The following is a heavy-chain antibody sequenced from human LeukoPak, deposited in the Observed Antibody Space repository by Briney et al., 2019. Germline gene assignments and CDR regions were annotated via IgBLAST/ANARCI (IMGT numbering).Heavy chain of an antibody. CDR2: INHSGST. CDR3: ARASSGSRPNFDY. Sequence: SETLSLTCAVYGGSFSGYYWSWIRQPPGKGLEWIGEINHSGSTNYNPSLKSRVTISVDTSKNQFSLKLNSVTAADTAVYYCARASSGSRPNFDYWGQGTLVSVSS. D-gene: IGHD3-10*01. J-gene: IGHJ4*02. V-gene: IGHV4-34*01. CDR1: GGSFSGYY.